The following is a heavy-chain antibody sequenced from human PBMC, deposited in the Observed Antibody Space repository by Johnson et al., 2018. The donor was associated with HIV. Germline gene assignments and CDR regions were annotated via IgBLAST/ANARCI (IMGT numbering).Heavy chain of an antibody. CDR1: GFSVSSNY. CDR3: AKERYMGSTTLADAFDM. J-gene: IGHJ3*02. D-gene: IGHD1-26*01. CDR2: ISYGGSNK. V-gene: IGHV3-30*18. Sequence: QVQLVESGGGLVQPGGSLRLSCAASGFSVSSNYMTWVRQAQGKGLEWVAVISYGGSNKYYADSVKGRFTISRDNSKNTLFLQMNSLRAEDTAVYYCAKERYMGSTTLADAFDMWGQGTMVTVSS.